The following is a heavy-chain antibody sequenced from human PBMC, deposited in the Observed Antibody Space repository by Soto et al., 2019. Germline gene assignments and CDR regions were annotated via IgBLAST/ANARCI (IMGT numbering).Heavy chain of an antibody. V-gene: IGHV2-5*02. D-gene: IGHD2-21*01. J-gene: IGHJ4*02. CDR3: AHSRRVGIGSYYFDY. CDR1: GFSLSTSGVG. CDR2: IYWDDDK. Sequence: QITLKESGPPLVKPTQTLTLTCTFSGFSLSTSGVGVGWIRQPPGKALEWLALIYWDDDKRYSPSLKSRLTITKDTSKNQVVLTMTNMDPVDTATYYCAHSRRVGIGSYYFDYWGQGTLVTVSS.